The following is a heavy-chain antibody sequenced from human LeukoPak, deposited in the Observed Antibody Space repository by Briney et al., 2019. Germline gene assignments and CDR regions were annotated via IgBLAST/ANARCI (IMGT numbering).Heavy chain of an antibody. CDR1: GFTFSSYS. D-gene: IGHD1-26*01. CDR3: ARAYSESYGLGYYYMDV. CDR2: ISSSSSYI. J-gene: IGHJ6*03. V-gene: IGHV3-21*01. Sequence: GGSLRLSCAASGFTFSSYSMNWVRQAPGKGLEWVSSISSSSSYIYYADSVKGRFTISRDNAKKSLYLQMNSLRAEDTAVYYCARAYSESYGLGYYYMDVWGKGTTVTVSS.